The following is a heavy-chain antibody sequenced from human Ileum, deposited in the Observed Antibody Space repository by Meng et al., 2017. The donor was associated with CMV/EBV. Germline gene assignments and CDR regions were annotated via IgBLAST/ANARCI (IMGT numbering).Heavy chain of an antibody. Sequence: GESLKISCAASGFSFSSYGMHWVRQAPGKGLEWVACIRNDGSIKYYLDSVKGRFTISRDNSKNTLFLQMNSLRPEDTAGYFCANDNSGSDFPLDYWGQGTLVTVSS. CDR3: ANDNSGSDFPLDY. CDR2: IRNDGSIK. D-gene: IGHD3-10*01. CDR1: GFSFSSYG. V-gene: IGHV3-30*02. J-gene: IGHJ4*02.